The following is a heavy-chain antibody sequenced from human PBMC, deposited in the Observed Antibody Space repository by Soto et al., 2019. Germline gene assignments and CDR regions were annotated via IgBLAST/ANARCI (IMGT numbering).Heavy chain of an antibody. CDR2: TYSGGHT. D-gene: IGHD2-2*01. CDR1: GFTVSSNY. J-gene: IGHJ4*02. CDR3: ARDQLRSTGY. Sequence: EVQLVESGGGLVQPGGSLRLSCAASGFTVSSNYMSWVRQAPGKGLDWVSVTYSGGHTYYADSVKGRFTISRDNSKNTLYLQMNSLRAEDTAVYYCARDQLRSTGYWGQGTLVTVSS. V-gene: IGHV3-66*01.